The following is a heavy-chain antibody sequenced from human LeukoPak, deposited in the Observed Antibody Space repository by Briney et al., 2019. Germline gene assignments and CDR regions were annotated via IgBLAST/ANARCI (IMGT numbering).Heavy chain of an antibody. CDR1: GYTLTEIS. D-gene: IGHD3-10*01. CDR3: ATGAMVQGVIYYYSYMDV. CDR2: FYPEDGET. V-gene: IGHV1-24*01. J-gene: IGHJ6*03. Sequence: ASVKVSCKVSGYTLTEISMRWGRHAPGEGLEWMGGFYPEDGETSHEQKFQGRVTMTDDTSTDTDYMELSSLRSEDSAVYYCATGAMVQGVIYYYSYMDVWGKGTTVTVSS.